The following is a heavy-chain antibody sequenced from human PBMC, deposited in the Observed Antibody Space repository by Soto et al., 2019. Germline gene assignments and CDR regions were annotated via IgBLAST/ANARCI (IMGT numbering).Heavy chain of an antibody. Sequence: ASVKVSCKASGYSFTDYHIHWVRQAHGQGLEWLGRINPKSGGTSTAQKFQGWVTMTTDTSISTASMELTRLTSDDTAIYYCARGDSTDCSNGVCSFFYNRDMDVWGQGTTVTVSS. CDR3: ARGDSTDCSNGVCSFFYNRDMDV. CDR1: GYSFTDYH. V-gene: IGHV1-2*04. J-gene: IGHJ6*02. D-gene: IGHD2-8*01. CDR2: INPKSGGT.